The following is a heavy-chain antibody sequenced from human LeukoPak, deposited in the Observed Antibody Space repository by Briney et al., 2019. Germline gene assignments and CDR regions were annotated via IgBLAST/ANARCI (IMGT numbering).Heavy chain of an antibody. CDR1: GFTFSSYA. V-gene: IGHV3-23*01. CDR3: ARVDYYDFYLDY. D-gene: IGHD3-3*01. Sequence: GGSLRLSCAASGFTFSSYAMSWVRQAPGKGLEWVSAISGSGGSTYYADSVKGRFTISRDNSKNTLYLQMNSLRAEDTAVYYCARVDYYDFYLDYWGQGTLVTVSS. CDR2: ISGSGGST. J-gene: IGHJ4*02.